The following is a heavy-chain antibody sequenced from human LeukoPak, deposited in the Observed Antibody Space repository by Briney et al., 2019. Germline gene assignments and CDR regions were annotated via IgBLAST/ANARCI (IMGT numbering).Heavy chain of an antibody. J-gene: IGHJ4*02. CDR3: AKDRRIQLWLGFDY. CDR1: GFTFSSYG. D-gene: IGHD5-18*01. V-gene: IGHV3-30*18. Sequence: GRSLRLSCAASGFTFSSYGMHWVRQAPGNGLEWVAVISYDGSNKYYADSVKGRFTISRDNSKNTLYLQMNSLRAEDTAVYCAKDRRIQLWLGFDYWGQGTLVTVSS. CDR2: ISYDGSNK.